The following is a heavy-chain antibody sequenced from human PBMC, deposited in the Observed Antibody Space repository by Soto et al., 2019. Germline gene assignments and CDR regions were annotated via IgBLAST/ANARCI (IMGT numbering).Heavy chain of an antibody. CDR1: GFTFSDYY. CDR3: ARDQYGSYDY. V-gene: IGHV3-72*01. CDR2: SKTKGNGYAT. Sequence: EVQLVESGGGLVQPGGSLRLSCAASGFTFSDYYMDWVRRTRGKGLEWVGRSKTKGNGYATYYAASVKGRFTISRDDSKNSLYLEMNSLQTEDTAVYYCARDQYGSYDYWGQGTLVIVSS. J-gene: IGHJ4*02. D-gene: IGHD3-10*01.